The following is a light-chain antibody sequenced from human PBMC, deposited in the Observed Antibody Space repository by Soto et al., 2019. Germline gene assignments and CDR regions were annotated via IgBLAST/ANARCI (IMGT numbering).Light chain of an antibody. V-gene: IGKV1-5*03. J-gene: IGKJ1*01. CDR3: QDYSSYSRT. CDR2: KAS. Sequence: DIQMTQSPSTLSASVGDRVTITCRASQSISSWLAWYQQKPGKAPKLLIYKASSLESGVPSRLSGSGSGTEITLTFSSLQPDEFATYYCQDYSSYSRTFGQGTKVEIK. CDR1: QSISSW.